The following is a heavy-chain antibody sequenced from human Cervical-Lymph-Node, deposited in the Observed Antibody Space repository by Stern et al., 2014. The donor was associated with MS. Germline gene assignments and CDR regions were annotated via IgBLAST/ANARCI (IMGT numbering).Heavy chain of an antibody. J-gene: IGHJ4*02. D-gene: IGHD2-2*03. V-gene: IGHV4-59*01. Sequence: VHLVESGPGLVKPSETLSLTCTVSGASISSYYWNWIRQPPGTGLEWIGYIYYTGTTNYNPSLKGRVAISLDTSKNQFSLILRSVSAADTAVYYCARKSLSMDHYFDSWGQGTLVTVSS. CDR1: GASISSYY. CDR3: ARKSLSMDHYFDS. CDR2: IYYTGTT.